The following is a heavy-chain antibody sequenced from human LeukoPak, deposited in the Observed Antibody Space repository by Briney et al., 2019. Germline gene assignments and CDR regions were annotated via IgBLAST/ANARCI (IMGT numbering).Heavy chain of an antibody. J-gene: IGHJ5*02. V-gene: IGHV1-18*01. CDR2: ISAYDGNT. CDR1: GYTFNKFG. CDR3: ARDKVIASAGTPNWFDP. Sequence: ASVKVSCKASGYTFNKFGISWGRQAPGQGLEWVGWISAYDGNTEYAQNFQGRVTMTKDTSTSTAYMDLRSLRSDDTAVYYCARDKVIASAGTPNWFDPWGQGTLVTVSS. D-gene: IGHD6-13*01.